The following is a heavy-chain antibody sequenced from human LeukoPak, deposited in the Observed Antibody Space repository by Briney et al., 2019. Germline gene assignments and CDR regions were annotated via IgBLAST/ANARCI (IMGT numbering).Heavy chain of an antibody. J-gene: IGHJ4*01. D-gene: IGHD6-19*01. V-gene: IGHV4-59*01. CDR3: ARENYSSGWYGIIDY. Sequence: KPAETLSLTCTVSGGSISSYYWSWIRQPPGKGLEWIGYIYYSGSTNYNPSLKSRVTISVDTSKNQFSLKLSSVTAADTAVYYCARENYSSGWYGIIDYWGHGTLVSVSS. CDR1: GGSISSYY. CDR2: IYYSGST.